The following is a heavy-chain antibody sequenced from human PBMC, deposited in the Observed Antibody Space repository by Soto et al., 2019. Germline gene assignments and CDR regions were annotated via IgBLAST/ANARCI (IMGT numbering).Heavy chain of an antibody. CDR3: RKGSSVQPATPDI. D-gene: IGHD6-25*01. J-gene: IGHJ4*01. V-gene: IGHV3-30*18. CDR2: ISYDGSNK. CDR1: GFTFSSYG. Sequence: QVQLVESGGGVVQPGRSLRLSCAASGFTFSSYGMHWVRQAPGKGLEWVAVISYDGSNKYYADSVKGRFTISRDNSKNMLYLQNNSLGDDTTVDYYSRKGSSVQPATPDIWGQGTMVTVSS.